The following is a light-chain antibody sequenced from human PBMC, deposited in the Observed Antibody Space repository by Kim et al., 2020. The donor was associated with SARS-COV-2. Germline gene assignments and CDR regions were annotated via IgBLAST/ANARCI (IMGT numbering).Light chain of an antibody. CDR2: EAS. V-gene: IGKV1-5*01. CDR3: QHYDSYPYT. Sequence: ASVGDRVTITCRASQSINKWLAWYQQKPWKAPKLLIYEASTLKSGVPSRFSGSGSKTEFTLTISSLQPDDFASYYCQHYDSYPYTFGQGTKLEI. J-gene: IGKJ2*01. CDR1: QSINKW.